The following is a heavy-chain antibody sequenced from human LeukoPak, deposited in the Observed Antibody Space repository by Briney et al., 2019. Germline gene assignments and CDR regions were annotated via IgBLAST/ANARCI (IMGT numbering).Heavy chain of an antibody. CDR2: IYYSGST. D-gene: IGHD5-18*01. CDR3: ARDRGYSYGSVHYGMDV. Sequence: SETLSLTCTVSGGSIGSYYWSWIRQPPGKGLEWIGYIYYSGSTNYNPSLKSRVTISVDTSKNQFSLKLSSVTAADTAVYYCARDRGYSYGSVHYGMDVWGQGTTVTVSS. J-gene: IGHJ6*02. CDR1: GGSIGSYY. V-gene: IGHV4-59*01.